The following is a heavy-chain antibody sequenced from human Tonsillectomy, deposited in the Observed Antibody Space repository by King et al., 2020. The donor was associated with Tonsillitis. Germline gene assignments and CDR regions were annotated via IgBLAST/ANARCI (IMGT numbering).Heavy chain of an antibody. J-gene: IGHJ6*03. D-gene: IGHD4-17*01. CDR1: GDSISSYY. Sequence: LQLQESGPGLVKPSETLSLTCTVSGDSISSYYWSWVRQPPGKGLEWIGYISSSGTTNSNPSLKSRVTISVDTSKNPFSLRLCSVTAADTATYYCARLTGDYPYYYYYMDVWGKGATVAVSS. CDR3: ARLTGDYPYYYYYMDV. V-gene: IGHV4-59*08. CDR2: ISSSGTT.